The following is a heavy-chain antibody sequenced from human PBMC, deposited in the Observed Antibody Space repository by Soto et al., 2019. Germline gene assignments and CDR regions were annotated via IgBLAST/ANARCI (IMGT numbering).Heavy chain of an antibody. Sequence: PGGSLRLSCAASGFTFTSYAMCWVRQAPGKGLEWVSSISVSGDRTFYADSVKGRFTISRDNSRNTPHLQMNSLRAEDTAVYYCAKDKRVVVVAATVFDYWGQGTLVTVSS. CDR1: GFTFTSYA. V-gene: IGHV3-23*01. CDR2: ISVSGDRT. CDR3: AKDKRVVVVAATVFDY. J-gene: IGHJ4*02. D-gene: IGHD2-15*01.